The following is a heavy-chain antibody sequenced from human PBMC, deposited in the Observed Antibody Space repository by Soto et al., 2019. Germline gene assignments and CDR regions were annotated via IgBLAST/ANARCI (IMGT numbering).Heavy chain of an antibody. V-gene: IGHV4-61*01. CDR2: IHNIRST. J-gene: IGHJ4*02. Sequence: PSETLSLTCTVSSGSVSSRSYYWNWIRQPPGKGLEWIGYIHNIRSTNYNPSLESRVTISVGTSKNQFSLKLCSVTAADTAVYYCAARQFRRSTGPFDYWGQGILVTVS. D-gene: IGHD4-4*01. CDR3: AARQFRRSTGPFDY. CDR1: SGSVSSRSYY.